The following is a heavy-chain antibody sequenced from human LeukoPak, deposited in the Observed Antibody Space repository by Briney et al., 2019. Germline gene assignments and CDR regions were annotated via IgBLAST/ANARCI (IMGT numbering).Heavy chain of an antibody. CDR1: GGSFSGYY. V-gene: IGHV4-34*01. Sequence: PSETLSLTCAVYGGSFSGYYWSWIRQPPGKGLEWIGETNHSGSTNYNPSLKSRVTISEGTSKSQFSLKLSSVTAADTAVYFCARSVSGTSPWYFDLWGRGTLVTVSS. CDR2: TNHSGST. CDR3: ARSVSGTSPWYFDL. J-gene: IGHJ2*01. D-gene: IGHD2-8*01.